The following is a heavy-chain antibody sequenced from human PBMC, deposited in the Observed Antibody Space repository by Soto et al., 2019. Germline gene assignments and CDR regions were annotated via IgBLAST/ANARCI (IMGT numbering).Heavy chain of an antibody. J-gene: IGHJ6*03. CDR2: FDPEDGET. Sequence: ASVKVSCKVSGYTLTELSMHWVRQAPGKGLEWMGGFDPEDGETIYAQKFQGRVTMTEDISTDTAYMELSSLRSEDTAVYYCETRKGGCERITIFGVVRAHFYDANMEVWSEGSTVTFSS. D-gene: IGHD3-3*01. CDR3: ETRKGGCERITIFGVVRAHFYDANMEV. V-gene: IGHV1-24*01. CDR1: GYTLTELS.